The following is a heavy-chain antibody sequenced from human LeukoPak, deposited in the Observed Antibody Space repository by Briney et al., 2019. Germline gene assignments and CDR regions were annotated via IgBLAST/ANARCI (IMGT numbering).Heavy chain of an antibody. Sequence: GASVKVSCKASGCTFTSYDINWVRQATGQGLEWMGWMNPNSGNTGYAQKFQGRVTITRNTSISTAYMELSSLRSEDTAVYYCAGFMRGSDAFDIWGQGTMVTVSS. CDR3: AGFMRGSDAFDI. J-gene: IGHJ3*02. CDR1: GCTFTSYD. D-gene: IGHD1-26*01. V-gene: IGHV1-8*03. CDR2: MNPNSGNT.